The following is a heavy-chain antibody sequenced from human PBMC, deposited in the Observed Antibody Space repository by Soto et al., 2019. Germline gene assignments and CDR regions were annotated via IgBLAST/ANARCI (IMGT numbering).Heavy chain of an antibody. V-gene: IGHV1-18*04. CDR1: GYTFSNFG. Sequence: ASVKVSCKASGYTFSNFGINWVRQAPGQGLEWMGWITPYNGNANYAQKHQDRLTITTDTSTNTAYLELRSLRSDDTAVYFCARARMYSGAYHDYWGQGTMGTVS. D-gene: IGHD1-26*01. CDR3: ARARMYSGAYHDY. J-gene: IGHJ4*02. CDR2: ITPYNGNA.